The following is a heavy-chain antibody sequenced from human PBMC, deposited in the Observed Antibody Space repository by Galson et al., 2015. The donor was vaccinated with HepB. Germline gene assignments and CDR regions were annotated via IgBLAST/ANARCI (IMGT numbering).Heavy chain of an antibody. CDR2: FIPIFGTA. D-gene: IGHD4-23*01. J-gene: IGHJ4*02. CDR3: AREFVYWRWAFFDY. Sequence: SVKVSCKASGITFSSYTVSWVRQAPGQGLEWMGGFIPIFGTANYAQKFQGRVTLTADESTSTAYMEMSSLRSEDTAVDYCAREFVYWRWAFFDYWGQGTLVTVSS. V-gene: IGHV1-69*13. CDR1: GITFSSYT.